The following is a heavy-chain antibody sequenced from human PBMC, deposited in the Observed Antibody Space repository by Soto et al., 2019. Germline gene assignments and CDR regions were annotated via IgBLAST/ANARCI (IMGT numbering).Heavy chain of an antibody. D-gene: IGHD3-16*01. Sequence: PGGYLRLSCAASGFRFDDYNIHWVRQAPGKGLEWVSLITWNGGNSYYADSVKGRFTISRDGTTESVSLQMTSLKREDTGLYFCARETLSYGSALDVWGQGTTVTVSS. V-gene: IGHV3-43*01. CDR2: ITWNGGNS. CDR1: GFRFDDYN. J-gene: IGHJ6*02. CDR3: ARETLSYGSALDV.